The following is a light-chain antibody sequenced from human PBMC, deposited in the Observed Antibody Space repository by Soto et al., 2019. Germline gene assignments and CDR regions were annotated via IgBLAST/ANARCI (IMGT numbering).Light chain of an antibody. CDR1: RSVATN. Sequence: EIVMTQSPATLSVSPGERATLSCRASRSVATNVAWYQQKPGQAPRLLMSSASTRATGTPARFSGSGSGTEFTLTISSLQSEDIAVYYCQQHNHWPSFGQGTNLEIK. CDR2: SAS. J-gene: IGKJ2*01. V-gene: IGKV3-15*01. CDR3: QQHNHWPS.